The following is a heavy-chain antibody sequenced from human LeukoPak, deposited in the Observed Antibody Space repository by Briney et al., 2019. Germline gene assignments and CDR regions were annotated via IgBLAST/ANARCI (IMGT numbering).Heavy chain of an antibody. D-gene: IGHD3-22*01. Sequence: SETLSLTCTVSGGSISSHYWSWIQQPPGKGLEWIGCIYYTGSTNYNPSLKSRVTISLDMSKTQFSLKLNSVTAADTAVYYCARSQNSGYYYVYDYWGQGSLVTVSS. CDR3: ARSQNSGYYYVYDY. V-gene: IGHV4-59*11. J-gene: IGHJ4*02. CDR2: IYYTGST. CDR1: GGSISSHY.